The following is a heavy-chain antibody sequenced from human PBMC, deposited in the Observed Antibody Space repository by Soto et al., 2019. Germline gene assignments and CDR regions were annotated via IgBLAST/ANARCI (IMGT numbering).Heavy chain of an antibody. D-gene: IGHD2-15*01. V-gene: IGHV4-39*01. CDR3: ARQGRNTEILLVKHYAADF. Sequence: SETLSLTXPLSRGSISSTSYYWAWIRQPPGKGLEWIGAIYYDGTTYYTESLKSRVLISVDTSNTQFSLKVNSVTAEDTAVYFCARQGRNTEILLVKHYAADFWGQGTAVTVSS. CDR2: IYYDGTT. J-gene: IGHJ6*02. CDR1: RGSISSTSYY.